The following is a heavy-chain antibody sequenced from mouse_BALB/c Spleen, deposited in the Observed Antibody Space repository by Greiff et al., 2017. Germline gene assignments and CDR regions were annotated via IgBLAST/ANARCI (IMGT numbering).Heavy chain of an antibody. CDR3: ARGGVAWFAY. J-gene: IGHJ3*01. V-gene: IGHV1S41*01. CDR2: IAPGSGST. Sequence: DLVKPGASVKLSCKASGYTFTSYWINWIEQRPGQGLEWIGRIAPGSGSTYYNEMFKGKATLTVDTSSSTAYIQLSSLSSEDSAVYFCARGGVAWFAYRGQGTLVTVSA. CDR1: GYTFTSYW.